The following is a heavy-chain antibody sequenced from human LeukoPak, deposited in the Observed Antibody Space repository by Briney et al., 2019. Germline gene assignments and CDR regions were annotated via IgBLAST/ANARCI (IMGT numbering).Heavy chain of an antibody. D-gene: IGHD6-19*01. J-gene: IGHJ5*02. CDR3: ARGYSSLDP. Sequence: GGSLRLSCAAAGFTFSSYAMRWVRQAPGKGLQWVSGISSPGGSRYYTDSVKGRFSISRDNSKNTLSLQMNSLTAEDTAVYYCARGYSSLDPWGQGTLVTVSS. CDR1: GFTFSSYA. V-gene: IGHV3-23*01. CDR2: ISSPGGSR.